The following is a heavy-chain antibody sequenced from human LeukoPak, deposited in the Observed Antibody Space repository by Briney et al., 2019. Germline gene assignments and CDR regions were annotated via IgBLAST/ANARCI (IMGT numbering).Heavy chain of an antibody. CDR3: ATDFERFVGPGMDV. J-gene: IGHJ6*02. Sequence: ASVKVSCKVSGYTLTELSMHWVRQAPGKGLEWMGGFDPEDGGTIYAQKFQGRVTMTEDTSTDTAYMELSSLRSEDTAVHYCATDFERFVGPGMDVWGQGTTVTVSS. V-gene: IGHV1-24*01. CDR2: FDPEDGGT. D-gene: IGHD1-1*01. CDR1: GYTLTELS.